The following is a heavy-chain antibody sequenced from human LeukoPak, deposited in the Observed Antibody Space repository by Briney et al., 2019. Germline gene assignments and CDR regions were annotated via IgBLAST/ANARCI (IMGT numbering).Heavy chain of an antibody. CDR1: GYSFTTYW. V-gene: IGHV5-51*01. CDR3: ARRQGCSSTGTGPDY. Sequence: GASPKIFSWGSGYSFTTYWNGWVRQMPGEGLEGMVSIYHDDSDTRYNPSLQGQVTMSADKSKNTVYLQWSSLKASDTAMYYCARRQGCSSTGTGPDYWGQGTLVTVSP. D-gene: IGHD2-2*01. J-gene: IGHJ4*02. CDR2: IYHDDSDT.